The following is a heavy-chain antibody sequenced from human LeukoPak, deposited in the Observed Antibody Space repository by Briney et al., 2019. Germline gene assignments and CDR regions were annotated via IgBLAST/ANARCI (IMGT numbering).Heavy chain of an antibody. J-gene: IGHJ4*02. D-gene: IGHD3-22*01. CDR1: GGTFSSYA. V-gene: IGHV1-69*06. CDR2: IIPIFGTA. CDR3: ARGGADYYDSSGYYALFDY. Sequence: ASVKVSCTASGGTFSSYAISWVRQAPGQGLEWMGGIIPIFGTANYAQKFQGRVTITADKSTSTAYMELSSLRSEDTAVYYCARGGADYYDSSGYYALFDYWGQGTLVTVSS.